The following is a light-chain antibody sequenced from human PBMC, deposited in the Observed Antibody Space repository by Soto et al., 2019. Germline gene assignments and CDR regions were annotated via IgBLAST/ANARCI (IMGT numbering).Light chain of an antibody. CDR2: DVS. Sequence: QSALTQPASVSGSPGQSITISCTGTTSDVGGYDYVSWYQQHPGKAPKLMIYDVSNRPSGVSNRFSGSKSGNTASLTISGLQAEDEADYYCSSYTSSLPWVFGGGTKITVL. V-gene: IGLV2-14*03. CDR1: TSDVGGYDY. J-gene: IGLJ3*02. CDR3: SSYTSSLPWV.